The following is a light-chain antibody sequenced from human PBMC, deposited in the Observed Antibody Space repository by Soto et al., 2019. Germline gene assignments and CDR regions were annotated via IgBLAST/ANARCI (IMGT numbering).Light chain of an antibody. CDR3: QQRSNWPFLT. J-gene: IGKJ4*01. CDR2: DTS. V-gene: IGKV3-11*01. CDR1: QSVSTN. Sequence: EIVLTQSPATLSLSPGERATLSCRASQSVSTNLAWYQQQPGQAPRLLIYDTSNRATGIPARFSGSGSGTDFTLTISSLVPEDFAVYYCQQRSNWPFLTFGGGTKVDI.